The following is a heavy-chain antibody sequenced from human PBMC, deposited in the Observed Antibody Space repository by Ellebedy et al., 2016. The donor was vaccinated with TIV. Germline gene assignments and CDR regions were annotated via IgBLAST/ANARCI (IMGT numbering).Heavy chain of an antibody. J-gene: IGHJ4*02. CDR3: ARQGYTDDLLYFDN. CDR1: GGAMNNVTW. CDR2: VYKSGAS. V-gene: IGHV4-4*02. Sequence: MPGGSLRLSCAVSGGAMNNVTWLTWIRQPPGKGLEWIGEVYKSGASKYNPSLKSRVTISLDTSKTHFSLTLTSVTAADTGLYYCARQGYTDDLLYFDNWGQGTLVTVSS. D-gene: IGHD3/OR15-3a*01.